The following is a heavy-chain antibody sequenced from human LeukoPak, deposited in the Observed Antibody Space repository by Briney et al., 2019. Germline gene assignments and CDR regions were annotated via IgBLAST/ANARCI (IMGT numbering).Heavy chain of an antibody. CDR1: GFTFSSYA. Sequence: GGSLRLSCAASGFTFSSYAMSWVRQAPGKGLEWVSAISGSGGSTYYADSVKGRFTISRDDSKNTLYLQMNSLKTEDTAVYYCTTDLEWEPYWGQGTLVTVSS. D-gene: IGHD1-26*01. J-gene: IGHJ4*02. V-gene: IGHV3-23*01. CDR2: ISGSGGST. CDR3: TTDLEWEPY.